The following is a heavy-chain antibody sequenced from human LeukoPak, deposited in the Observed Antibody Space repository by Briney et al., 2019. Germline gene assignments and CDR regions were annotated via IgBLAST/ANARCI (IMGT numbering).Heavy chain of an antibody. Sequence: GGSLRLSCAASGFTFSHYAMYWVRQAPGKGLEWVALISYDGSEQHYADSVKGRFTISRDSPKNTLYLQMNTLRPEDTAVYYCARDSSGSYKRYFDYWGQGTLVTVSS. CDR2: ISYDGSEQ. CDR1: GFTFSHYA. D-gene: IGHD1-26*01. CDR3: ARDSSGSYKRYFDY. J-gene: IGHJ4*02. V-gene: IGHV3-30*04.